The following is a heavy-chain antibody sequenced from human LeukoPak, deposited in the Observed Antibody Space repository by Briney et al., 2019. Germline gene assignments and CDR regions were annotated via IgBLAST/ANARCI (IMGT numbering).Heavy chain of an antibody. D-gene: IGHD6-19*01. CDR3: ARGSSSDWPLEY. CDR1: GYTFTSYA. CDR2: INAGNGNT. Sequence: ASVKVSCKASGYTFTSYAMHWVRQAPGQRLEWMGWINAGNGNTKYSQKFQGRVTITRDTSASTAYMELSGLRSEDTAVYYCARGSSSDWPLEYWGRGILVTVSS. V-gene: IGHV1-3*01. J-gene: IGHJ4*02.